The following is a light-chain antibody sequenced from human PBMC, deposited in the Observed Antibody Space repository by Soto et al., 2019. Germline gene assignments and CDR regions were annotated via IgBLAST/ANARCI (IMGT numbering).Light chain of an antibody. CDR1: SSNIGAGYD. Sequence: QSALTQPPSVSGAPGQRVTISCTGSSSNIGAGYDVHWYQQLPGTAPKFLIYGNSNRPSGVPDRFSGSKSGTSASLAITGLQAEDEADYYCQSCDSSLSGFYVFGTGTKVTVL. J-gene: IGLJ1*01. V-gene: IGLV1-40*01. CDR2: GNS. CDR3: QSCDSSLSGFYV.